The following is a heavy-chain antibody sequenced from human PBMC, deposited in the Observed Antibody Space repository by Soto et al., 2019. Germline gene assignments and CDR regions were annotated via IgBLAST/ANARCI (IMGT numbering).Heavy chain of an antibody. CDR1: GFTFTDYS. V-gene: IGHV3-11*01. D-gene: IGHD6-6*01. CDR2: IDSRGRTL. J-gene: IGHJ4*02. CDR3: ARQAARNYIDS. Sequence: GGFLRLSSTCSGFTFTDYSMSWIRQAPGKGLEWLAFIDSRGRTLSYADSVKGRFTISRDNAKNSLYLQMHSLRADDTAVYYCARQAARNYIDSWGQGDVVTVSS.